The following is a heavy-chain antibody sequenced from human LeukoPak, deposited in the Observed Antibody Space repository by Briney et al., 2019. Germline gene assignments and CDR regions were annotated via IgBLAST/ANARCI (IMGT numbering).Heavy chain of an antibody. CDR2: IYHTGST. CDR1: GGSISSGLYS. V-gene: IGHV4-30-2*05. D-gene: IGHD1-1*01. CDR3: ARGAGTTARYSWFDP. Sequence: PSETLSLTCDVSGGSISSGLYSWSWIRQPLGKGLEWIGYIYHTGSTYYNPSLKSRVTISVDTSKNQFSLKLSSVTAADTAVYYCARGAGTTARYSWFDPWGQGTLVTVSS. J-gene: IGHJ5*02.